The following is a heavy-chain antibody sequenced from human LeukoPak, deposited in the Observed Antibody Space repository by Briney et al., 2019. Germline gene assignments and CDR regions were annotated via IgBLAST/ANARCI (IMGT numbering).Heavy chain of an antibody. CDR2: IIPIFGTA. CDR3: ARQRGYCSGGSCYGEVYYYYYMDV. D-gene: IGHD2-15*01. J-gene: IGHJ6*03. CDR1: GGTFSSYA. Sequence: SVKVSCKASGGTFSSYAISWVRQAPGQGLEWMGGIIPIFGTANYAQKFQGRVTITADKSTSTAYMELSSLRSDDTAVYYCARQRGYCSGGSCYGEVYYYYYMDVWGKGTTVTVSS. V-gene: IGHV1-69*06.